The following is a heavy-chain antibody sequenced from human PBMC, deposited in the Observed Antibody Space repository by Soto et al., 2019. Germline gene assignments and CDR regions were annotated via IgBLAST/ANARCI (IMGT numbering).Heavy chain of an antibody. CDR1: GDSVSSNSAA. J-gene: IGHJ6*02. Sequence: PSQTLSLTCAISGDSVSSNSAAWNWIRQSPSRGLEWLGRTYYRSKWYNDYAVSVKSRITINPDTSKNQFSLQLNSVTPEDTAVYYCARDTPYSSSWYDYYYYGMDVWGQGTTVTVSS. D-gene: IGHD6-13*01. CDR2: TYYRSKWYN. CDR3: ARDTPYSSSWYDYYYYGMDV. V-gene: IGHV6-1*01.